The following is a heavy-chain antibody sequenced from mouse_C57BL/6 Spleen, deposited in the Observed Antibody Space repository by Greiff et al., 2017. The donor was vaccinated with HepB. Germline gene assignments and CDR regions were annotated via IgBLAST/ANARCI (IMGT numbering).Heavy chain of an antibody. CDR3: ARGGGLYYFDY. Sequence: VQLQQPGAELVKPGASVKLSCKASGYTFTSYWMQWVKQRPGQGLEWIGEIDPSDSYTNYNQKFKGKATLTVDTSSSTAYMQLSSLTSEDSAVYYCARGGGLYYFDYWGQGTTLTVSS. CDR1: GYTFTSYW. CDR2: IDPSDSYT. V-gene: IGHV1-50*01. J-gene: IGHJ2*01.